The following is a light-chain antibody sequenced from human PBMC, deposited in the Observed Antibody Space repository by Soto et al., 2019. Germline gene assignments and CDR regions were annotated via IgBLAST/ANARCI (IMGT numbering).Light chain of an antibody. J-gene: IGLJ1*01. V-gene: IGLV2-14*01. CDR1: SSDVGAYNY. Sequence: QSVLTQPASVSGSPGQSITISCTGTSSDVGAYNYVSWYQQHPGKAPKLMIYEVSNRPSGVSHRFSGSKSDNTASLTISGLQTDDEADYYCSSYTSSNVFGTGTKVTVL. CDR2: EVS. CDR3: SSYTSSNV.